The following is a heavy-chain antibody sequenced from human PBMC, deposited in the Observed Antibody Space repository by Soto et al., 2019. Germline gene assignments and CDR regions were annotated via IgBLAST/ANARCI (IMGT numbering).Heavy chain of an antibody. CDR1: GSTFRSYG. Sequence: QVQLVESGGGVVQPGRSLRLSCAASGSTFRSYGIHWVRQAPGKGLQWVATISFDGSNTHYVDSVQGRFTISRDNSVNXXFLQMNGLRVEDTAVYYCAKDTHWYASSGCYVFDQWGQGTLVSVSS. D-gene: IGHD6-19*01. CDR2: ISFDGSNT. J-gene: IGHJ4*02. CDR3: AKDTHWYASSGCYVFDQ. V-gene: IGHV3-30*18.